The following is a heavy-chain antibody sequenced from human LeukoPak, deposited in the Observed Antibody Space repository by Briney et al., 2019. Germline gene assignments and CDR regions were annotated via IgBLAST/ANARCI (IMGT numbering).Heavy chain of an antibody. Sequence: ASVKVSCKASGYTFTGYYMHWVRQAPGQGLEWMGWINPNSGGTNYAQKFQGRVTMTRDTSISTAYMELSRLRSDDTAVYHCARDGIMVRGVKGYYYYGMDVWGQGTTVTVSS. CDR1: GYTFTGYY. CDR2: INPNSGGT. D-gene: IGHD3-10*01. V-gene: IGHV1-2*02. CDR3: ARDGIMVRGVKGYYYYGMDV. J-gene: IGHJ6*02.